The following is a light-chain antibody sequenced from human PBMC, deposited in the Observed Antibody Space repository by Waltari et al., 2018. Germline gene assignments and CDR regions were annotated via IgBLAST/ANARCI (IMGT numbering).Light chain of an antibody. V-gene: IGKV3-15*01. CDR3: HQYNNRPPYT. CDR1: ESIRIY. CDR2: GAS. Sequence: TQSPATLSASLGERVTLTCRARESIRIYLAWYQQKPGQTPSLIIHGASKRATGVPARFAGSGSRTEFTLIISSLQSEDIAVYYCHQYNNRPPYTFGQGTKLEIK. J-gene: IGKJ2*01.